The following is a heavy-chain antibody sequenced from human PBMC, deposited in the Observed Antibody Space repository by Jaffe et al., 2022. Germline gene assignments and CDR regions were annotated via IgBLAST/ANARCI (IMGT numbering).Heavy chain of an antibody. D-gene: IGHD6-13*01. CDR2: ISSSGNTI. Sequence: QVQLVESGGGLVDPGGSLRLSCAASGFTFRDYYMSWIRQAPGKGLEWVSFISSSGNTISYTDSVKGRFTISRDNAKNSLFLQMNSLRAEDTAVYYCARDPAAGRDFDYWGQGSLVTVSS. CDR1: GFTFRDYY. V-gene: IGHV3-11*01. CDR3: ARDPAAGRDFDY. J-gene: IGHJ4*02.